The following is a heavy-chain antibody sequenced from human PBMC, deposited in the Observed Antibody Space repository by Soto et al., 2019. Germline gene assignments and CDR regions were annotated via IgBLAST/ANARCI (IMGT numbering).Heavy chain of an antibody. V-gene: IGHV1-18*01. Sequence: QVKLVQSGTEVKKPGASIKVSCKASGYSFATSGMTWVRQAPGQGLEWMGWISVYNGNTNNDQNLQDRVTMTTETSTNTAYLEVRNMRSDDTAVYYCARAGQYYDASGYADWGQGTLVTVSS. CDR3: ARAGQYYDASGYAD. CDR2: ISVYNGNT. CDR1: GYSFATSG. J-gene: IGHJ4*02. D-gene: IGHD3-22*01.